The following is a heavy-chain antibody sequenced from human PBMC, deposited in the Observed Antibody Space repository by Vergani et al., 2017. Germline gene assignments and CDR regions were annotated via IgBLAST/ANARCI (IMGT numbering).Heavy chain of an antibody. CDR2: ISRSGSAI. CDR1: GFTFSDYY. D-gene: IGHD2-2*01. Sequence: QVQLVESGGGLVKPGGSLRLSCAASGFTFSDYYMNWIRQAPGKELEWVSDISRSGSAIYFADSVKGRFTISRDNAKNSLYLQMNSLRAEDTAVYYCARARGALGYCSSTSCYDWFDPWGQGTLVTVSS. V-gene: IGHV3-11*01. CDR3: ARARGALGYCSSTSCYDWFDP. J-gene: IGHJ5*02.